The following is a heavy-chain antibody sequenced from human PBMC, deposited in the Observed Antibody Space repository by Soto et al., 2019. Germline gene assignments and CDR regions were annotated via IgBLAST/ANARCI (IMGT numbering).Heavy chain of an antibody. CDR3: ARAWELPYFDY. CDR2: IWYDGSNK. V-gene: IGHV3-33*01. CDR1: GFTFSSYG. D-gene: IGHD1-26*01. Sequence: GGSLRLSCAASGFTFSSYGMHWVRQAPGKGLEWVAVIWYDGSNKYYADSVKGRFTISRDNSKNTLYLQMNSLRAEDTAVYYCARAWELPYFDYWGQGTLVTVSS. J-gene: IGHJ4*02.